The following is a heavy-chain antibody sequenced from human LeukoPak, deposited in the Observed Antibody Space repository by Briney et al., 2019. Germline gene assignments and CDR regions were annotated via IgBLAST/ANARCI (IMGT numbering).Heavy chain of an antibody. CDR3: ARHYRDDYDSSGYKY. J-gene: IGHJ4*02. CDR2: IYYSGST. CDR1: GGSISSSSYY. Sequence: SETLSLTCTVSGGSISSSSYYWGWIRQPPGKGLEWIGSIYYSGSTYYNPSLKSRVTISVDRSKNQFSLKLSSVTAADTAVYYCARHYRDDYDSSGYKYWGQGTLVTVSS. D-gene: IGHD3-22*01. V-gene: IGHV4-39*01.